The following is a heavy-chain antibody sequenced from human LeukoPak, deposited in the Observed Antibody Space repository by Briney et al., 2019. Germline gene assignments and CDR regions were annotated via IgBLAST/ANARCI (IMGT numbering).Heavy chain of an antibody. Sequence: GGSLRLSCAASGSNHDDYAMHWVRQAPGKGLEWVSGISWNSGSIGYADSVKGRFTISRDNAKNSLYLQMNSLRAEDMALYYCAKDRAYVGTGIFDYWGQGTLVTVSS. CDR2: ISWNSGSI. CDR1: GSNHDDYA. D-gene: IGHD5-18*01. CDR3: AKDRAYVGTGIFDY. V-gene: IGHV3-9*03. J-gene: IGHJ4*02.